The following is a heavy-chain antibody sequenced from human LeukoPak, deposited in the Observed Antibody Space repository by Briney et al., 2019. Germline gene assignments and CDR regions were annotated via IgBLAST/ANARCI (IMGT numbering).Heavy chain of an antibody. Sequence: GASVTVSCTVSGYTFTGYYMHWVRQAPGQGHELMGWINPNSGGTNYAQKFQGRVTMTRDTSISTAYMELSRLRSDDTAVYYCARGHAYYGSGISYWGQGTLVTVSS. CDR2: INPNSGGT. J-gene: IGHJ4*02. CDR1: GYTFTGYY. V-gene: IGHV1-2*02. CDR3: ARGHAYYGSGISY. D-gene: IGHD3-10*01.